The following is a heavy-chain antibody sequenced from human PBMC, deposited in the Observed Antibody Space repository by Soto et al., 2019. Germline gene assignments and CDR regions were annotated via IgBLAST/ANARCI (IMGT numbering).Heavy chain of an antibody. CDR3: ASTLAYGDYMSCFDP. V-gene: IGHV1-69*01. J-gene: IGHJ5*02. Sequence: QVQLVQSGAEVKKPGSSVKVSCKASGGTFSSYAISWVRQAPGQGLEWMGGIIPIFGTANYAQKFQGRVTITHDESTDTAYTEVRSLRFVDRAVYYCASTLAYGDYMSCFDPRVQGTLVTVSS. D-gene: IGHD4-17*01. CDR2: IIPIFGTA. CDR1: GGTFSSYA.